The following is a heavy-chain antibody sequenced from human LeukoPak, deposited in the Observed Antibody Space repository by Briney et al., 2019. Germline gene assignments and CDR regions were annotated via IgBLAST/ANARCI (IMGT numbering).Heavy chain of an antibody. CDR3: AKTSDYDSSGYFNYYYYYMDV. J-gene: IGHJ6*03. Sequence: PGGSLRLSCAASGFTFDDYAMHWVRQAPGKGLEWVALIRYDGSNKNDADSVKGRFTISRDNSKNTLYLQMNSLRAEDTAVYYCAKTSDYDSSGYFNYYYYYMDVWGKGTTVTVSS. V-gene: IGHV3-30*02. D-gene: IGHD3-22*01. CDR1: GFTFDDYA. CDR2: IRYDGSNK.